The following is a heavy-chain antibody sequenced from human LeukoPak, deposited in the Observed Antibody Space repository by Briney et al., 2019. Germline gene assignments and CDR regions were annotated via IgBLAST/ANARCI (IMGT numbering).Heavy chain of an antibody. J-gene: IGHJ4*02. Sequence: GGSLRLSCAASGFTVSSNYMSWVRQAPGKGLEWVSVIYSGGSTYYADSVKGRFTISRDNSKNTLYLQMNSLRAEDTAVYYCAKDVSTMVRGTPVIDYWGQGTLVTVSS. D-gene: IGHD3-10*01. V-gene: IGHV3-66*01. CDR3: AKDVSTMVRGTPVIDY. CDR1: GFTVSSNY. CDR2: IYSGGST.